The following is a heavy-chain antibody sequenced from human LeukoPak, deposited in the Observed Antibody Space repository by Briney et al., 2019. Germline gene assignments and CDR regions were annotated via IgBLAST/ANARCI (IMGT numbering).Heavy chain of an antibody. Sequence: PSETLSLTCTVSGGSISSYYWSWIRQPPGKGLEWIGYIYYSGSTNYNPSLKSRVTISVDTSKNQFSLKLSSVTAADTAVYYCARHTRGSYNGGDYWGQGTLVTVSS. CDR1: GGSISSYY. CDR3: ARHTRGSYNGGDY. D-gene: IGHD1-26*01. CDR2: IYYSGST. V-gene: IGHV4-59*01. J-gene: IGHJ4*02.